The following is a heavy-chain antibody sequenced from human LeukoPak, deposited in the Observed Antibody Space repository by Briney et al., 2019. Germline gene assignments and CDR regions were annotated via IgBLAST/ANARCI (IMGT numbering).Heavy chain of an antibody. Sequence: ASVKVSCKASVYIFTIYAIMWVRQAPGQGLEWMGWISTYNGDTNYAQQLQGRVTMTTDTSTSTAYMELRSLTSDDTAVYYCARGPSNLSGRKPYFDYWGQGTLVTVSS. CDR3: ARGPSNLSGRKPYFDY. D-gene: IGHD1-26*01. CDR1: VYIFTIYA. J-gene: IGHJ4*02. CDR2: ISTYNGDT. V-gene: IGHV1-18*01.